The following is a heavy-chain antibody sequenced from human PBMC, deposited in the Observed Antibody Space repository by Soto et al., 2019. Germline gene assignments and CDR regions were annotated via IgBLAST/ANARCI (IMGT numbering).Heavy chain of an antibody. CDR2: ISSSTSHT. CDR3: XXXXXXXAXYFDF. J-gene: IGHJ4*02. D-gene: IGHD2-15*01. V-gene: IGHV3-11*05. Sequence: QVQLVESGGGLVKPGGSLRLSCAVSGFTFSDYYMTWIRQAPGKGLEWVSYISSSTSHTNYADYVKGRFTISRDNAKXXXXXXXXXXXXXXXXXXXXXXXXXXXAXYFDFWGQVTLVTVSS. CDR1: GFTFSDYY.